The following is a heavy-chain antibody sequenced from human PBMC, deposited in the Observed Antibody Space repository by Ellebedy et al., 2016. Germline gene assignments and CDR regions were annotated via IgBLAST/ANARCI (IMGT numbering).Heavy chain of an antibody. CDR2: IYHSGST. CDR3: ARGGPSIAARGAYY. D-gene: IGHD6-6*01. CDR1: GGSISSGGYS. Sequence: SETLSLTCAVSGGSISSGGYSWSWIRQPPGKGLEWIGYIYHSGSTYYNPSLKSRVTISVDRSKNQSSLKLSSVTAADTAVYYCARGGPSIAARGAYYWGQGTLVTVSS. V-gene: IGHV4-30-2*01. J-gene: IGHJ4*02.